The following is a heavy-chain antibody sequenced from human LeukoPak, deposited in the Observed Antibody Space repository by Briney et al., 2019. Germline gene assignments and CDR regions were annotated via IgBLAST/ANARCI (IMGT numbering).Heavy chain of an antibody. CDR3: TSWGDTTAEYFQR. Sequence: PGGSLRLSCAASGFTFRSYSMNWVRQAPGKGLEWVSYISSSSGTTYHADSVEGRLTISRDDAKESLYLQMSSLRAEDTAVYYCTSWGDTTAEYFQRWGQGTLVTVSS. CDR1: GFTFRSYS. J-gene: IGHJ1*01. V-gene: IGHV3-48*01. CDR2: ISSSSGTT. D-gene: IGHD2-21*02.